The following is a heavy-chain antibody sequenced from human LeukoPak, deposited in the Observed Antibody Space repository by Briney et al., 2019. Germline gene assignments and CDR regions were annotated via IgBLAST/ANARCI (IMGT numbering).Heavy chain of an antibody. Sequence: PGGSLRLSCAASGISFSSHGMHWVRQAPGKGLEWVAAIRNDGSNIYYADSVKGRFTISRDNSKNTLYLQKNSLRAEDTALYYCARARNDYDSNGFSFLDYWGQGTLVTVSS. CDR2: IRNDGSNI. D-gene: IGHD3-22*01. V-gene: IGHV3-33*01. CDR1: GISFSSHG. CDR3: ARARNDYDSNGFSFLDY. J-gene: IGHJ4*02.